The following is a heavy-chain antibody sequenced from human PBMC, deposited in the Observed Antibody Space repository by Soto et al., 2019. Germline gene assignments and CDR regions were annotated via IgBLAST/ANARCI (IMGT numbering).Heavy chain of an antibody. D-gene: IGHD4-4*01. CDR3: ARVVTDSNVSSYYYYMDV. CDR2: IWYDGSNK. Sequence: GESLKISCAASGFTFSSYGMHWVRQAPGKGLEWVAVIWYDGSNKYYADSVKGRFTISRDNSKNTLYLQMNSLRAEDTAVYYCARVVTDSNVSSYYYYMDVWGKGTTVTVSS. CDR1: GFTFSSYG. J-gene: IGHJ6*03. V-gene: IGHV3-33*01.